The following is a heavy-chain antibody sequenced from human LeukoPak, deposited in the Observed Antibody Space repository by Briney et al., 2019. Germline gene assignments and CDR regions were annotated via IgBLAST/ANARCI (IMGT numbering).Heavy chain of an antibody. CDR2: ISSSNNYI. J-gene: IGHJ4*02. V-gene: IGHV3-21*06. CDR1: GFPFSSYW. D-gene: IGHD4-17*01. Sequence: GGSLRLSCVASGFPFSSYWMNWVRQAPGKGLEWVSSISSSNNYIYYADSVKGRFTISKDNAKNSLFLQMTSLRAEDTAVYYCARDDYGDYALDYWGQGTLVTVSS. CDR3: ARDDYGDYALDY.